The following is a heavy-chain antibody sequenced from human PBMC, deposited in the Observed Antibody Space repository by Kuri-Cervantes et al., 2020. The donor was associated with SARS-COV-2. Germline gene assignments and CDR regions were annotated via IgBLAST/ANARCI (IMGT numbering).Heavy chain of an antibody. Sequence: GGSLRLSCAASRFTFNKYDLIWVRQAPGKGVEWVSSISTSGGDTNYADSLKGRFTISRDNSKNTLYLQMNSLRVEDTAVYYCASVSTMGVSLDWGQGTLVTVSS. V-gene: IGHV3-23*01. CDR3: ASVSTMGVSLD. CDR1: RFTFNKYD. CDR2: ISTSGGDT. J-gene: IGHJ4*02. D-gene: IGHD5-24*01.